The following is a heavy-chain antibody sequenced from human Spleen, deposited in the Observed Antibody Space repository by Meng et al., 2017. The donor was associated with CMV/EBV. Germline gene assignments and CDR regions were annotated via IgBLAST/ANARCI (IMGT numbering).Heavy chain of an antibody. V-gene: IGHV4-34*01. CDR1: GGSFSGYY. CDR2: INHSGST. CDR3: ASTDIVATKVHKPLDY. J-gene: IGHJ4*02. D-gene: IGHD5-12*01. Sequence: QVQLHQWGAGLLKPSETLSLTCAVYGGSFSGYYWSWIRQPPGKGLEWIGEINHSGSTNYNPSLKSRVTISVDTSKNQFSLKLSSVTAADTAVYYCASTDIVATKVHKPLDYWGQGTLVTVSS.